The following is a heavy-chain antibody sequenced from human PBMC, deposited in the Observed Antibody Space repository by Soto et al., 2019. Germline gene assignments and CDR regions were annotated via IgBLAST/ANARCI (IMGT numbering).Heavy chain of an antibody. CDR3: ARKGYGAYPIDY. V-gene: IGHV2-5*02. Sequence: QITLKESGPSLVKPTQTLTLTCTFSGFSLSTSGVGVGWFRQPPGKALEWLAVIYWDDYKHYSPSLKSRLTITKDTSKNQVVLTMTNMDPVDTATYYCARKGYGAYPIDYWGQGTLVTVSS. J-gene: IGHJ4*02. CDR2: IYWDDYK. D-gene: IGHD4-17*01. CDR1: GFSLSTSGVG.